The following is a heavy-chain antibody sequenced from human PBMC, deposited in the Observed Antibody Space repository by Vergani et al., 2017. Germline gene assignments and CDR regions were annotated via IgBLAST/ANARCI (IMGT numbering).Heavy chain of an antibody. Sequence: QVQLVESGGGVVQPGRSLRLSCAASGFTFNQYGMHWVRQAPGKGLEWVAVTWYDGNNKQYADSVKGRFTISRDNSKSTMYLQMNSLRDEDTGVYYCAKGLGRPVVPGDFDYWGQGTLVTVSS. V-gene: IGHV3-33*06. CDR2: TWYDGNNK. D-gene: IGHD2-2*01. CDR3: AKGLGRPVVPGDFDY. J-gene: IGHJ4*02. CDR1: GFTFNQYG.